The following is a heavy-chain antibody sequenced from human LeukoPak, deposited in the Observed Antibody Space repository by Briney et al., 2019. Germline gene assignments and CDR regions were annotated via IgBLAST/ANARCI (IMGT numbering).Heavy chain of an antibody. J-gene: IGHJ6*03. V-gene: IGHV4-61*02. Sequence: SETLSLTCTVSGGSISSGSYYWSWIRQPAGKGLEWIGRIYTSGSTNYNPSLKSRATISVDTSKNQFSLKLSSVTAADAAVYYCARGGQWLAYYYMDVWGKGTTVTISS. CDR2: IYTSGST. CDR3: ARGGQWLAYYYMDV. CDR1: GGSISSGSYY. D-gene: IGHD6-19*01.